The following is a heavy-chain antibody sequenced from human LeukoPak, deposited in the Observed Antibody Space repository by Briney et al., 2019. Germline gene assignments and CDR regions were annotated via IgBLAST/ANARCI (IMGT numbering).Heavy chain of an antibody. CDR3: AKDWRITIRGPFDY. Sequence: GRSLRLSCAASGFTFSSYGMHWVRQAPGKGLEWVAVISYDGSSKYYADPVKGRFTISRDNSKNTLYLQMNSLRAEDTAVYYCAKDWRITIRGPFDYWGQGTLVTVSS. CDR2: ISYDGSSK. D-gene: IGHD3-3*01. V-gene: IGHV3-30*18. CDR1: GFTFSSYG. J-gene: IGHJ4*02.